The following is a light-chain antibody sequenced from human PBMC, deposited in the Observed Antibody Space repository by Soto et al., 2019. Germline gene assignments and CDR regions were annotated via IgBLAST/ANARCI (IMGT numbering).Light chain of an antibody. CDR1: QSISSC. V-gene: IGKV1-5*01. Sequence: IQMTQSPCALPASVVESVTVSCRASQSISSCLAWYQQKPGPAPKLLIYHASTWQSGVPARFSGSGSGTEFTLTISSLQPDDFATYYCQQYNSFTWTFGQGTKVDIK. J-gene: IGKJ1*01. CDR3: QQYNSFTWT. CDR2: HAS.